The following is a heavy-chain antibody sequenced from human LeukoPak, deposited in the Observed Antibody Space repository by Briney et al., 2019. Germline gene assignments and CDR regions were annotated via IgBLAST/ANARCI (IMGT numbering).Heavy chain of an antibody. CDR2: ISGSGDNT. CDR3: ARVVDIVVDY. D-gene: IGHD2-15*01. V-gene: IGHV3-23*01. CDR1: GFTFSTYA. Sequence: SGGSLRLSCAASGFTFSTYAMSWVRQAPGKGLEWVSAISGSGDNTFYADSVKGRFTISRDNAKNSLYLQMNSLRAEDTAVYYCARVVDIVVDYWGQGTLVTVSS. J-gene: IGHJ4*02.